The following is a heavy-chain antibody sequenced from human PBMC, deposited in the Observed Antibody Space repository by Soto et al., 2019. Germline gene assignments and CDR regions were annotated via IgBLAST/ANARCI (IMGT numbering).Heavy chain of an antibody. D-gene: IGHD3-22*01. Sequence: QVKLVQSGTEVKNPGASMKVYCKASGYSFATSGISWVRQAPGQGLEWMRWIRADNGNTNYDQKLQDRIIMTTDTSTCTAYLELRSLRSDDTAVYYCARAGQYYDSSGYADWGQGTLVTVSS. CDR2: IRADNGNT. CDR1: GYSFATSG. V-gene: IGHV1-18*01. CDR3: ARAGQYYDSSGYAD. J-gene: IGHJ4*02.